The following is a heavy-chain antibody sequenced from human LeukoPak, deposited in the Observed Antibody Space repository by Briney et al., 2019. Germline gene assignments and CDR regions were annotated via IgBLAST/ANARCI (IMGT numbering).Heavy chain of an antibody. J-gene: IGHJ4*02. CDR1: GYTFTSYA. CDR2: INTNTGNP. CDR3: AREGKKRWLQSFDY. Sequence: ASVKVSCKASGYTFTSYAMNWVRQAPGQGLEWMGWINTNTGNPTYAQGFTGRFVFSLDTSVSTAYLQISSLKAEDTAVYYCAREGKKRWLQSFDYWGQGTLVTVSS. V-gene: IGHV7-4-1*02. D-gene: IGHD5-24*01.